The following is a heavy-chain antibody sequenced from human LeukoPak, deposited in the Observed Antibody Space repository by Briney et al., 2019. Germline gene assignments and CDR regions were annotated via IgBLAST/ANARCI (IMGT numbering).Heavy chain of an antibody. J-gene: IGHJ6*03. V-gene: IGHV4-59*01. CDR1: GGSISSYY. Sequence: SETLSLTCTVSGGSISSYYWNWIRQPPGKGLEWIGYIYYSGTTNYNPSLKSRVSMSVDTSKNQFSLKLSSVTAADTAVYYCARDLFVAAATESYYYYYMDVWGKGTTVTISS. CDR2: IYYSGTT. CDR3: ARDLFVAAATESYYYYYMDV. D-gene: IGHD6-13*01.